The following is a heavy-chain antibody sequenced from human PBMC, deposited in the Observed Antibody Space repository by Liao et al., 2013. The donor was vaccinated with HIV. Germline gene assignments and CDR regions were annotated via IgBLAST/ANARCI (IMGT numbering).Heavy chain of an antibody. CDR3: ARASRGATTRFDY. CDR1: GGSFSGYY. J-gene: IGHJ4*02. V-gene: IGHV4-34*01. Sequence: QLQLQESGPGLVQPSETLSLTCAVYGGSFSGYYWSWIRQPPGKGLEWIGEINHSGSTNYNPSLKSRVTISVDTSKNQFSLKLSSVTAADTAVYFCARASRGATTRFDYWGQGTLVTVSS. D-gene: IGHD1-26*01. CDR2: INHSGST.